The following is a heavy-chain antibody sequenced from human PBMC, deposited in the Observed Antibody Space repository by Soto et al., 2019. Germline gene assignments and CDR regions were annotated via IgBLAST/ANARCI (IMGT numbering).Heavy chain of an antibody. CDR1: GFTFSSYA. J-gene: IGHJ2*01. V-gene: IGHV3-30-3*01. D-gene: IGHD4-4*01. CDR2: ISSDGSNK. CDR3: ARPLWRDDYNWGYFDL. Sequence: QVQLVESGGGVVQPGRSLRLSCAASGFTFSSYAMHWVRQAPGKGLEWVAVISSDGSNKYYADSVKGRFTISRDNSKNPRYLQMNRLRAEDTAVYYCARPLWRDDYNWGYFDLWGRGTLVTVSS.